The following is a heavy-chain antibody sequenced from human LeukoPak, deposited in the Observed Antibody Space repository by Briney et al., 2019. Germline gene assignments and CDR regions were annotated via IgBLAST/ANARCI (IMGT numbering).Heavy chain of an antibody. V-gene: IGHV3-53*01. CDR2: ICSGGST. Sequence: PGGSLRLSCAASGFTVSSKYMTWVRQAPGKGLEWVSVICSGGSTYYADSVKGRFTISRDNSKNTMYLQMNNLRAEDTAVYYCAREVEMATTLSFDYWGQGTLVTVSS. CDR1: GFTVSSKY. J-gene: IGHJ4*02. CDR3: AREVEMATTLSFDY. D-gene: IGHD5-24*01.